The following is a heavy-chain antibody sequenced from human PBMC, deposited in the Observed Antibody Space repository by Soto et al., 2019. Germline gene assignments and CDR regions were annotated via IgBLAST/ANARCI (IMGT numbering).Heavy chain of an antibody. CDR1: GGSFICYY. Sequence: SETLSLTCAVYGGSFICYYWNWIRQPPGKGLEWIGQINHNGRTNYNPSLKSRVTISIQTSNNQFSLKLSSLMATDTAVYYCARAAPRDSSGLYFDFWGPGGLVTVSS. V-gene: IGHV4-34*01. D-gene: IGHD3-22*01. J-gene: IGHJ4*02. CDR3: ARAAPRDSSGLYFDF. CDR2: INHNGRT.